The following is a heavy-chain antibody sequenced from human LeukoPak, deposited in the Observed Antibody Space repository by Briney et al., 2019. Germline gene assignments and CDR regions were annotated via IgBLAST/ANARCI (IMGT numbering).Heavy chain of an antibody. J-gene: IGHJ3*02. CDR1: GGSISSYY. CDR3: ARHQPGDILTEDAFDI. D-gene: IGHD3-9*01. CDR2: IYTSGST. Sequence: SETLSLTCTVSGGSISSYYWSWIRQPAGKGLEWIGRIYTSGSTNYNPSLKSRVTMSVDTSKNQFSLKLSSVTAADTAVYYCARHQPGDILTEDAFDIWGQGTMVTVSS. V-gene: IGHV4-4*07.